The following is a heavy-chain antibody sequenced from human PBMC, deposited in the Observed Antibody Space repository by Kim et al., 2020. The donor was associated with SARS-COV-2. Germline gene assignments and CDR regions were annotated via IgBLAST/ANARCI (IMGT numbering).Heavy chain of an antibody. V-gene: IGHV3-11*03. J-gene: IGHJ3*01. Sequence: GGSLRLSCTASGFTFSAYYMCWVRQAPGKGLEWISYISGSGSTAYADSVKGRFTISRDNAKNSLYVQMNSLRVEDTAVYYCVRRDYGDYGAGNFDFWGQGTMVTVSS. CDR2: ISGSGST. CDR1: GFTFSAYY. D-gene: IGHD4-17*01. CDR3: VRRDYGDYGAGNFDF.